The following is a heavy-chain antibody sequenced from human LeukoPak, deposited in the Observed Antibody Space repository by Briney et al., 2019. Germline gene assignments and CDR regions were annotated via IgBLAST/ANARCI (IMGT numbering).Heavy chain of an antibody. V-gene: IGHV1-18*01. CDR2: ISAYNGNT. CDR1: GYTFTSYG. J-gene: IGHJ6*03. CDR3: ARDSVCATQIYYYYYYMDV. Sequence: ASVKVSCKASGYTFTSYGISWVRQAPGQGLEWMGWISAYNGNTNYAQKLQGRVTMTTDTSTSTAYMELRSLRSDDTAVYYCARDSVCATQIYYYYYYMDVWGKGTTVTVSS. D-gene: IGHD2-8*01.